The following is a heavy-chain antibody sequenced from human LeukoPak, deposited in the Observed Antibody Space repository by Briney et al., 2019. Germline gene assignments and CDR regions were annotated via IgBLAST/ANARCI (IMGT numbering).Heavy chain of an antibody. CDR2: IYYSGST. J-gene: IGHJ4*02. D-gene: IGHD3-10*01. CDR1: GGSISSSSYN. V-gene: IGHV4-39*01. Sequence: PSKTLSLTCTVSGGSISSSSYNWGSIRQPPGKGLEWIGSIYYSGSTYYNPSLKSRVTISVDTSKNQFSLKLSSVTAAVTALYYCARHDYGSGSYLEYYWGQGTLVTVSS. CDR3: ARHDYGSGSYLEYY.